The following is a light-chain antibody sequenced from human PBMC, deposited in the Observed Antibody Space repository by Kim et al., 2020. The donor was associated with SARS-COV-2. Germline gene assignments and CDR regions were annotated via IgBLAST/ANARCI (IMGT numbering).Light chain of an antibody. V-gene: IGKV3-20*01. Sequence: SPGEGATLSCGASQSIISTYLAWFQQKPGQAPRLLMYGASYRATDIPDRFSGSASGTVFALTISRLEPEDSAVYYCHYYGTSFLTFGGGTKVDIK. CDR2: GAS. CDR3: HYYGTSFLT. J-gene: IGKJ4*01. CDR1: QSIISTY.